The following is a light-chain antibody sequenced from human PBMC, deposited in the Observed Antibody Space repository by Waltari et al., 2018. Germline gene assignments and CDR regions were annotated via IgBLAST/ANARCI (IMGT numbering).Light chain of an antibody. CDR3: WQYNDRPPDT. Sequence: EIVLTHSLPTLSVSPGERAPPSCRARQRVISNLAWYQQKPGQAPRLLICDASTRATGITAGMISGRGEGEDTSTISSRQDEEFSVVYCWQYNDRPPDTFGGGTKVEIK. V-gene: IGKV3-15*01. CDR2: DAS. J-gene: IGKJ4*02. CDR1: QRVISN.